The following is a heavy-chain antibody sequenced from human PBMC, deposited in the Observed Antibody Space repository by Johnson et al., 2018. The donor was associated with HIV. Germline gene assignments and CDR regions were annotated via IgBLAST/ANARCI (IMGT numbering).Heavy chain of an antibody. CDR3: AKSTQASIFRESGPYGAFDI. J-gene: IGHJ3*02. CDR1: RFTFSSYW. V-gene: IGHV3-7*01. CDR2: IKQDGSEI. D-gene: IGHD3-3*02. Sequence: VQLVESGGGLVQPGGSLRLSCAASRFTFSSYWMSWVRQAPGKGLEWVANIKQDGSEIYYVDSVKGRFTISRDNAKNSLYVQMNSLRVEDTAVYYCAKSTQASIFRESGPYGAFDIWGQGTMVTVSS.